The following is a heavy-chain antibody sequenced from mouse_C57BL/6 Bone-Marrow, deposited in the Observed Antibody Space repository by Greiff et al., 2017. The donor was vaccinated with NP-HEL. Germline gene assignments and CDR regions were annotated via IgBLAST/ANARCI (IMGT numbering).Heavy chain of an antibody. CDR3: ARRRLYWYFDV. CDR2: IDPSDSYT. D-gene: IGHD3-2*02. Sequence: QVQLRQPGAELVMPGASVKLSCKASGYTFTSYWMHWVKQRPGQGLEWIGEIDPSDSYTNYNQKFKGKSTLTVDKSSSTAYMQLSSLTSEDSAVYYCARRRLYWYFDVWGTGTTVTVSS. J-gene: IGHJ1*03. CDR1: GYTFTSYW. V-gene: IGHV1-69*01.